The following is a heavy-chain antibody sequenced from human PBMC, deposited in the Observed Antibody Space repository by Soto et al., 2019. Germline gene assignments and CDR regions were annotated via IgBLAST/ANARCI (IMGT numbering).Heavy chain of an antibody. Sequence: PGGSLRLSCAASGFTFSSYAMSWVRQAPGKGLDWVSYISSSSSTIYYADSVKGRFTISRDNAKNSLYLQMNSLRDEDTAVYYCAREPHYDFWSGYYRAHLDVWGQGTTVTVSS. CDR3: AREPHYDFWSGYYRAHLDV. CDR1: GFTFSSYA. J-gene: IGHJ6*02. V-gene: IGHV3-48*02. D-gene: IGHD3-3*01. CDR2: ISSSSSTI.